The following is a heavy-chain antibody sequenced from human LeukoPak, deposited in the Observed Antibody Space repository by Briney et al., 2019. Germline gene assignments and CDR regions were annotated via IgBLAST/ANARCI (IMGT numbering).Heavy chain of an antibody. V-gene: IGHV4-59*01. CDR2: ISSGGST. CDR3: ARGDDYKSTLFDY. CDR1: GASITPFF. D-gene: IGHD5-12*01. Sequence: KPSETPAPPRTVSGASITPFFWEWVPQPPGEETEGIGYISSGGSTNYNPSLKSRVTISIDTSKNQFSLKLTSATAADTAVYYCARGDDYKSTLFDYWGQGTLVTVSS. J-gene: IGHJ4*02.